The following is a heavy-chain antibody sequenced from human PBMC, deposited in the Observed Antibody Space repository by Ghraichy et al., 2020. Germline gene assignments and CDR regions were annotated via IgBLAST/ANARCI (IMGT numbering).Heavy chain of an antibody. CDR3: ARGPIVVVPAFSSLFDY. Sequence: GGSLRLSCAASGFTFSSYSMNWVRQAPGKGLEWVSSISSSSSYIYYADSVKGRFTISRDNAKNSLYLQMNSLRAEDTAVYYCARGPIVVVPAFSSLFDYWGQGTLVTVSS. D-gene: IGHD2-2*01. CDR1: GFTFSSYS. CDR2: ISSSSSYI. J-gene: IGHJ4*02. V-gene: IGHV3-21*01.